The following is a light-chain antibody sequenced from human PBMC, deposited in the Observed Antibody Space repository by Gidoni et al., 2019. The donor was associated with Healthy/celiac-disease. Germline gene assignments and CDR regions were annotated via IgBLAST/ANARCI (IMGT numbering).Light chain of an antibody. CDR1: QSVSSY. CDR2: GAS. CDR3: QQYNNWSLT. Sequence: PATLSVSAGDRVTLTCRASQSVSSYLAWYQQKPGQAPRLLIYGASNRATGIPARFSGSGSGTEFTLTISSLQSEDIAVYYCQQYNNWSLTFGQGTKLEIK. J-gene: IGKJ2*01. V-gene: IGKV3-15*01.